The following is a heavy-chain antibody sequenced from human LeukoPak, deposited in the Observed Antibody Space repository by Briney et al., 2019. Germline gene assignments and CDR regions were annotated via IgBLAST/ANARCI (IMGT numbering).Heavy chain of an antibody. CDR2: IYTSGST. Sequence: PSQTLSLTRIVIGGSLSSGRYYWTWIRQPAGKGLEWIGRIYTSGSTNYNPSLKSRVTISVDTSKNQFSLKLSSVTAADTAVYYCARVLGFLYGDERGWYFPWGQGTLVTVSS. CDR3: ARVLGFLYGDERGWYFP. CDR1: GGSLSSGRYY. D-gene: IGHD4-17*01. V-gene: IGHV4-61*02. J-gene: IGHJ5*02.